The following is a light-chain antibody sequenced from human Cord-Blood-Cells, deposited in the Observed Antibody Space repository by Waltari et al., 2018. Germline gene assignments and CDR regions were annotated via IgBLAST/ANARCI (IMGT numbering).Light chain of an antibody. CDR3: QSYDSSNVV. CDR2: EDN. J-gene: IGLJ2*01. CDR1: SGSISSKY. Sequence: NFMLTQPPSVSESPGKTVTISCTRSSGSISSKYVQWYQQRPGSSPTTVIYEDNQRPSGVPDRFSGSIDSSSNSASLTISGLKTEDEADYYCQSYDSSNVVFGGGTKLTVL. V-gene: IGLV6-57*01.